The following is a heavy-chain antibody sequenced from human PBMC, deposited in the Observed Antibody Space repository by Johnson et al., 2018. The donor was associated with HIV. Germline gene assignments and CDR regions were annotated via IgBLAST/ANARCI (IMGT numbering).Heavy chain of an antibody. CDR3: AREWLYGFDI. J-gene: IGHJ3*02. CDR2: IYSGGST. CDR1: GFTVRSNY. D-gene: IGHD5-24*01. Sequence: VQLVESGGGLIQPGGSLRLSCAASGFTVRSNYMSWVRQAPGKGLEWVSVIYSGGSTNYADSVKGRFTISRDISKNTLYLQMNRLRAEDTAVYYCAREWLYGFDIWGQGTMVTVSS. V-gene: IGHV3-53*01.